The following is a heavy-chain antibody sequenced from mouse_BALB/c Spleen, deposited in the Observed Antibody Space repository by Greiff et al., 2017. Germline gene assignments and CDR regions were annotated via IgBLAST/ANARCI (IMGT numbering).Heavy chain of an antibody. V-gene: IGHV5-6-5*01. CDR3: ARKSGVLAY. CDR2: ISSGGST. J-gene: IGHJ3*01. D-gene: IGHD3-1*01. Sequence: EVQGVESGGGLVKPGGSLKLSCAASGFTFSSYAMSWVRQTPEKRLEWVASISSGGSTYYPDSVKGRFTISRDNARNILYLQMSSLRSEDTAMYYCARKSGVLAYWGQGTLVTVSA. CDR1: GFTFSSYA.